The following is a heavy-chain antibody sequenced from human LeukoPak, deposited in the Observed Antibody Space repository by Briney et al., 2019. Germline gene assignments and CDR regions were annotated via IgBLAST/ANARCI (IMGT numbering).Heavy chain of an antibody. V-gene: IGHV1-69*06. CDR3: TRAHDMAPHAFAI. Sequence: ASVKVSCKASGSTFGNYDVISWVRQTPGQGLEWMGEINPLYDKADYAQKFQGRVTITADRSTSTAYMELSSLRSDDTAVYYCTRAHDMAPHAFAIWGQGTMVTVSS. J-gene: IGHJ3*02. CDR1: GSTFGNYD. CDR2: INPLYDKA. D-gene: IGHD3-22*01.